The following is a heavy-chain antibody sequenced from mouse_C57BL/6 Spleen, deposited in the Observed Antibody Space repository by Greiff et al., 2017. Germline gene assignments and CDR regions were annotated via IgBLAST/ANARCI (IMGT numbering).Heavy chain of an antibody. D-gene: IGHD1-1*01. CDR1: GYTFTSYW. J-gene: IGHJ4*01. CDR2: INPSSGYT. V-gene: IGHV1-7*01. Sequence: VQLQQSGAELAKPGASVKLSCKASGYTFTSYWMHWVQQRPGQGLEWIGYINPSSGYTKYNQKFKDKATLTADNSSSTPYMQLSSLTYEDSAVYYCASPHYYGSSPYAMDYWGQGTSVTVSS. CDR3: ASPHYYGSSPYAMDY.